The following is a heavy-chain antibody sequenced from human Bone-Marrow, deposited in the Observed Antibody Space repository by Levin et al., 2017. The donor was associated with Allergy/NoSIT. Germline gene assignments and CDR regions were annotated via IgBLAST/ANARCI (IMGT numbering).Heavy chain of an antibody. CDR3: ARTIAALSYFDF. D-gene: IGHD6-6*01. Sequence: GESLKISCAASGFIFSTYGMHWVRQAPGKGLEWVATIWSDRSSKYYADSVKGRFTISRDNSKNTLSLQMNSLRAEDTAVYYCARTIAALSYFDFRGQGTLVTVSS. V-gene: IGHV3-33*01. CDR1: GFIFSTYG. J-gene: IGHJ4*02. CDR2: IWSDRSSK.